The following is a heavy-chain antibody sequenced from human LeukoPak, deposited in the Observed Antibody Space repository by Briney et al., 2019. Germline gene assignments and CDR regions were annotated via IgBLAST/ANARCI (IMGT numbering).Heavy chain of an antibody. CDR1: GFTFSNFE. CDR3: ARESGATYCGSGCYFGFDY. D-gene: IGHD2-21*02. Sequence: GGSLRLSCAASGFTFSNFEMNWVRQAPGKGLEWISYVSSSGSTIHYADSVKGRFTISRDNAKNSLYLQMNSLRAEDTAVYYCARESGATYCGSGCYFGFDYWGQGTVVTVSS. CDR2: VSSSGSTI. V-gene: IGHV3-48*03. J-gene: IGHJ4*02.